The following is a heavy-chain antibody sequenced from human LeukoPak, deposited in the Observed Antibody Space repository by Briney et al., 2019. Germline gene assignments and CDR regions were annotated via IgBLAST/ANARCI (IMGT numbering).Heavy chain of an antibody. CDR1: GYTFTSYG. D-gene: IGHD3-9*01. CDR3: ARVARLGITIFSVFDY. CDR2: ISAYNGKT. V-gene: IGHV1-18*01. Sequence: ASVKVSCKASGYTFTSYGISWVRQAPGQGLEWMGWISAYNGKTNYAQKLHGRVTMTTDTSTSTAYMELRSLRSDDTAVYYCARVARLGITIFSVFDYWGQGTLVTVSS. J-gene: IGHJ4*02.